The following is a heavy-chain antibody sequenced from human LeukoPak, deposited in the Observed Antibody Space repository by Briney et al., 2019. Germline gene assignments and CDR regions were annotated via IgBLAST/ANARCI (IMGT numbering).Heavy chain of an antibody. CDR3: ARDGRGSYYFDY. CDR1: GFTFSSYA. J-gene: IGHJ4*02. D-gene: IGHD1-26*01. Sequence: GGSLRLSCAASGFTFSSYAMSWVRQAPGKGLDWVSGISNSGGSTYYADSVKGRFTISRDNSKNTLYLQMNSLRAEDTAVYYCARDGRGSYYFDYWGQGTLVTVSS. CDR2: ISNSGGST. V-gene: IGHV3-23*01.